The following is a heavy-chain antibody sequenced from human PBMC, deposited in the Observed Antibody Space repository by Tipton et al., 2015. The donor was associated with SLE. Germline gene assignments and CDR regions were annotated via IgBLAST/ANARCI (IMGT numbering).Heavy chain of an antibody. CDR1: GGSISSHY. D-gene: IGHD3-9*01. Sequence: TLSLTCTVSGGSISSHYWSWIRQPPGKGLEWIGYIYYSGSTNYNPSLKSRLTISVDTSKNQFSLKLSSVTAADTAVYYCTRGLRYFELNWFDPWGQGTLVTVSS. V-gene: IGHV4-59*11. CDR2: IYYSGST. J-gene: IGHJ5*02. CDR3: TRGLRYFELNWFDP.